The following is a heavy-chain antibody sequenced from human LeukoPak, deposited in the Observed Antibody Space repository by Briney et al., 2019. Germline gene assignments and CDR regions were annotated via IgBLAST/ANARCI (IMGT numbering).Heavy chain of an antibody. Sequence: GGSLRLSCAASGFTFSNYAMSWVRQAPGKGLEWVSTIGGSGDSTYYAGSVKGRFTISRDHSKNTLYLQMNSLRAEDTAVYYCAARPPIIVGGPFDYWGQGILVTVSS. CDR1: GFTFSNYA. V-gene: IGHV3-23*01. CDR2: IGGSGDST. D-gene: IGHD2/OR15-2a*01. J-gene: IGHJ4*02. CDR3: AARPPIIVGGPFDY.